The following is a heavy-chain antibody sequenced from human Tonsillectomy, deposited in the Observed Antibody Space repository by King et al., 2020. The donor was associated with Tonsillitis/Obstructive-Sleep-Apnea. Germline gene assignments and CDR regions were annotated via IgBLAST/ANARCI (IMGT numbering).Heavy chain of an antibody. J-gene: IGHJ4*02. CDR2: ISWNSGSI. CDR1: GFTFDDYA. Sequence: VQLVESGGGLVQPGRSLRLSCAASGFTFDDYAMHWVRQAPGKGLEWVSGISWNSGSIGYADSVKGRFTISRDNAKNSLYLQMNSLRAEDTALYYCAKDMGDFWSGYYMFDYWGQGTLVTVSS. V-gene: IGHV3-9*01. CDR3: AKDMGDFWSGYYMFDY. D-gene: IGHD3-3*01.